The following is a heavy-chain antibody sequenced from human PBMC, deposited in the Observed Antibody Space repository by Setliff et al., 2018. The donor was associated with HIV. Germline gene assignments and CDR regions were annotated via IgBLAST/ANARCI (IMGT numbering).Heavy chain of an antibody. Sequence: ASVKVSCKASGYTFTTYSMNWVRQAPGQGLEWMGWINTKTGNPTYAQGFTGRFVFSLDTSVSTAYLQINSLKAEDTAIYYCARVGVDSQEYFQHWGQGTLVTVYS. CDR2: INTKTGNP. CDR1: GYTFTTYS. V-gene: IGHV7-4-1*02. D-gene: IGHD3-3*01. CDR3: ARVGVDSQEYFQH. J-gene: IGHJ1*01.